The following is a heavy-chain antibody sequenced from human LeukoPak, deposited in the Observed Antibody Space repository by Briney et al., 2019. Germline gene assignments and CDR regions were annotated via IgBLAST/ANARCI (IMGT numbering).Heavy chain of an antibody. CDR2: IWYDGSNK. V-gene: IGHV3-33*06. J-gene: IGHJ4*02. Sequence: PGRSLRLSCAVSGFTFSSYGMHWVRQAPGKGLEWVAVIWYDGSNKYYADSVKGRFTISRDNSKNTLYLQMNSLRAEDTAVYYCAKDLYSSWLDYWGQGTLVTVSS. D-gene: IGHD6-13*01. CDR1: GFTFSSYG. CDR3: AKDLYSSWLDY.